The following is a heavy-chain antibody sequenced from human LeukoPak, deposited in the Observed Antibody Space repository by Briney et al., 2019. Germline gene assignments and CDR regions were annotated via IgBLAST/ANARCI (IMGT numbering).Heavy chain of an antibody. CDR2: IGISSGNT. Sequence: GGSLRLSCAASGLTFSSYEMSWVRQAPGKGLEWISYIGISSGNTKYADSVKGRFTISRDKARNSLYLQMNSLRVEDTAMYYCARDHRYAFDNWGHGTLVTVSS. CDR3: ARDHRYAFDN. D-gene: IGHD5-12*01. CDR1: GLTFSSYE. V-gene: IGHV3-48*03. J-gene: IGHJ4*01.